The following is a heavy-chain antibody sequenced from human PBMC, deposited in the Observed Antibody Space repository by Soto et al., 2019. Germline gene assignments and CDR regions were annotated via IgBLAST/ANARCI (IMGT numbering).Heavy chain of an antibody. J-gene: IGHJ4*02. CDR3: AHRGYMYGNWDHGYFDY. D-gene: IGHD5-18*01. V-gene: IGHV2-5*02. Sequence: QITLKESGPTRVRPTQTLALTCTFSGFSLTTSGVGVGWIRKTPGKALEWLVVIYWDDDKRYSPSLKSRLTITKDTSKNQVVLTMADMDPVDTATYFCAHRGYMYGNWDHGYFDYWGQGTLVTVSS. CDR1: GFSLTTSGVG. CDR2: IYWDDDK.